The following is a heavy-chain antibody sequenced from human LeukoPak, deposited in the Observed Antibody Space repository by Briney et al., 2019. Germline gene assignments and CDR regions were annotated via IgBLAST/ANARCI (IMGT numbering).Heavy chain of an antibody. V-gene: IGHV4-61*05. J-gene: IGHJ4*02. Sequence: SETLSLTCTVSGGSITSSSYYWSWIRQPPGKGLEWIGYIYYSGSTNYNPSLKSRVTISVDTSKNQFSLKLSSVTAADTAVYYCARTIAPAPGYVWGSYRYTDRYYFDYWGQGTLVTVSS. CDR2: IYYSGST. D-gene: IGHD3-16*02. CDR1: GGSITSSSYY. CDR3: ARTIAPAPGYVWGSYRYTDRYYFDY.